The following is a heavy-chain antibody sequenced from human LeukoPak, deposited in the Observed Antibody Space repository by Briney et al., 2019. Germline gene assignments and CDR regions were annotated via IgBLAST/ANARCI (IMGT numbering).Heavy chain of an antibody. CDR3: ARPSRGYSYGWDYYYMDV. J-gene: IGHJ6*03. CDR1: GFTVSSNY. V-gene: IGHV3-53*01. D-gene: IGHD5-18*01. Sequence: PGGSLRLSCAASGFTVSSNYMSWVRQAPGKGLEWVSVIYSGGSTYYADSVKGRFTISRDNSKNTLYLQMNSLRAEDTAVYYCARPSRGYSYGWDYYYMDVWGKGTTVTVSS. CDR2: IYSGGST.